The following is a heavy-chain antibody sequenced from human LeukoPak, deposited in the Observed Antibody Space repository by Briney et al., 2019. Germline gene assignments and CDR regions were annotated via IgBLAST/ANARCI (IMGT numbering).Heavy chain of an antibody. CDR2: INHSGST. V-gene: IGHV4-34*01. CDR1: GGSFSDYY. Sequence: PSETLSLTCTVYGGSFSDYYWSWVRQSPGKGLEWIGEINHSGSTNYNPSLKSRVTLSVETSKNQFSLKVSSVTAADTAVYYCAKTIAGYTKGGSPYFDSWGQGTLVTVSS. D-gene: IGHD5-24*01. J-gene: IGHJ4*02. CDR3: AKTIAGYTKGGSPYFDS.